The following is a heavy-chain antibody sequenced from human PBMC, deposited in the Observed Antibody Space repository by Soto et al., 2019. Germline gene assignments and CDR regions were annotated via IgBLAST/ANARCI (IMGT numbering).Heavy chain of an antibody. CDR2: IFSDGTT. D-gene: IGHD3-16*01. Sequence: GGSLRLSCAASGFSVRSSQMSWVRQAPGKGLEWVSIIFSDGTTHYGVSVKGRFTISRDSARNTVYLQMNGLRVDDTAVYYCARGGTPIDYWGQGTLVTVSS. CDR3: ARGGTPIDY. CDR1: GFSVRSSQ. V-gene: IGHV3-53*01. J-gene: IGHJ4*02.